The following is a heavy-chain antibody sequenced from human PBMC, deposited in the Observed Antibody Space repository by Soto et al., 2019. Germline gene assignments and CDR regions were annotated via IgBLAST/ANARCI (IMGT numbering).Heavy chain of an antibody. D-gene: IGHD6-6*01. CDR3: ARGISSSYYGMDV. CDR1: GFTFSDYY. V-gene: IGHV3-21*01. CDR2: ISSSSSYI. Sequence: GGSLRLSCAASGFTFSDYYMSWVRQAPGKGLEWVSSISSSSSYIYYADSVKGRFTISRDNAKNSLYLQMNSLRAEDTAVYYCARGISSSYYGMDVWGQGTTVTVSS. J-gene: IGHJ6*02.